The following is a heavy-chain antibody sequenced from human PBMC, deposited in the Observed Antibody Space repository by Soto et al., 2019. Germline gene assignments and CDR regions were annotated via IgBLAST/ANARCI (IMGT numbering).Heavy chain of an antibody. CDR3: VRGVLH. Sequence: QVQLQESGPGLVQPSQTLSLTCTVSGGSISSGGYYWSWIRQHPGRGLEWIGHISSSGSTYYNTSPKSRVIILVDTSRYHFPLIVNTVTAADTAAYYSVRGVLHWGQGTPVTVS. J-gene: IGHJ4*01. V-gene: IGHV4-31*03. CDR2: ISSSGST. CDR1: GGSISSGGYY.